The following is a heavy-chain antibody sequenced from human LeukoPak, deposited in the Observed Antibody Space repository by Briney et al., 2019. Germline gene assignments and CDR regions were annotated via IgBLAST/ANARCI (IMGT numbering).Heavy chain of an antibody. Sequence: ASVKVSCKASGYTFTSYAMHWVRQAPGQRLEWMGWINAGNGNTKYSQKFQGRVTITRDTSASTAYMELRSLRSDDTAVYYCARDLGVTNYYGMDVWGQGTTVTVSS. J-gene: IGHJ6*02. CDR3: ARDLGVTNYYGMDV. CDR1: GYTFTSYA. D-gene: IGHD1-26*01. CDR2: INAGNGNT. V-gene: IGHV1-3*01.